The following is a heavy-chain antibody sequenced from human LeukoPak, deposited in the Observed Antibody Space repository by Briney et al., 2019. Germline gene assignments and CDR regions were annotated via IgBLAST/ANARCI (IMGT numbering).Heavy chain of an antibody. J-gene: IGHJ5*02. CDR2: MNPNSGNT. V-gene: IGHV1-8*01. CDR1: GYTFTSYD. Sequence: GASVKVSCKAYGYTFTSYDINWVRQATGQGLEWMGWMNPNSGNTGYAQKFQGRVTMTRNTSISTAYMELSSLRSEDTAVYYCASGGVNYYGSGSYYNARFFNWFDPWGQGTLVTVSS. D-gene: IGHD3-10*01. CDR3: ASGGVNYYGSGSYYNARFFNWFDP.